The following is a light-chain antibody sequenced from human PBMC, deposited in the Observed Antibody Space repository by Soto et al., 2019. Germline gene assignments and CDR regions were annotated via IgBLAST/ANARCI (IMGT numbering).Light chain of an antibody. V-gene: IGKV1-39*01. CDR3: QQSYSTPQT. J-gene: IGKJ1*01. CDR1: QSISSY. Sequence: IQMTQSPSSLSASVGDIVTITCRASQSISSYLNWYQQKPGKAPKLLIYAASSLQSGVPSRFSGSGSGTDFTLTISSLQPEDFATYYCQQSYSTPQTFGQGTKVDIK. CDR2: AAS.